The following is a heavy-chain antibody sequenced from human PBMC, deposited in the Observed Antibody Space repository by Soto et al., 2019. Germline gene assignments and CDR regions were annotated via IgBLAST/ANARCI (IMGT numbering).Heavy chain of an antibody. CDR1: GGYISSGGYY. CDR3: ATDYEIVTGYHTFGMDV. V-gene: IGHV4-31*03. CDR2: IYYSGST. D-gene: IGHD3-9*01. J-gene: IGHJ6*02. Sequence: SETLSLTCTFSGGYISSGGYYWSWIRQHPGKGLEWIGYIYYSGSTYYNPSLKSRVTISVDTSKNQFSLKLSPVTAADTAVYYCATDYEIVTGYHTFGMDVWGQGTTVTV.